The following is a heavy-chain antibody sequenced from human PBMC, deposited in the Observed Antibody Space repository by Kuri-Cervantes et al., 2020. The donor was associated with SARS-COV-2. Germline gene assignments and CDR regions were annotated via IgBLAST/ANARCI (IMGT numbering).Heavy chain of an antibody. J-gene: IGHJ6*02. V-gene: IGHV3-21*01. CDR2: ISSSSSYI. CDR3: ARDRLVVAATSGMDV. Sequence: GESLKISCAASGFTFSSYWMSWVRQAPGKGLEWVSSISSSSSYIYYADSVKGRFTISRDNAKNSLYLQMNSLRAEDTAVYYCARDRLVVAATSGMDVWGQGTTVTVSS. CDR1: GFTFSSYW. D-gene: IGHD2-15*01.